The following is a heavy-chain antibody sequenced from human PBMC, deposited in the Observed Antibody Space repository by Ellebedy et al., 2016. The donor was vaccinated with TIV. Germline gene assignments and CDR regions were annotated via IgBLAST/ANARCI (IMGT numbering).Heavy chain of an antibody. CDR1: GGSISSSSYY. V-gene: IGHV4-39*01. CDR3: ARQGYRGYSYGATYTPFDY. D-gene: IGHD5-18*01. CDR2: LYYRGST. J-gene: IGHJ4*02. Sequence: MPSETLSLTCTVPGGSISSSSYYWCWIRQPPGKGLEWLGCLYYRGSTYYNPSLKSRVTISVDTSKNQFSLKLSSVTAADTAVYYCARQGYRGYSYGATYTPFDYWGQGTLVTVSS.